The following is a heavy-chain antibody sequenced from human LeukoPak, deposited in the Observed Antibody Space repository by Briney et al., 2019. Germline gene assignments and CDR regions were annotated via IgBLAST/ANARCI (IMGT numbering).Heavy chain of an antibody. J-gene: IGHJ4*02. Sequence: GGSLRLSCAASGFTFSSYAMHWVRQAPGKGLEWVAVISYDGSNKYYADSVKGRFTISRDNSKNTLYLQMNSLRAEDTAVYYCARDREGDIVVVVAGYYFDYWGQGTLVTVSS. D-gene: IGHD2-15*01. CDR2: ISYDGSNK. CDR3: ARDREGDIVVVVAGYYFDY. CDR1: GFTFSSYA. V-gene: IGHV3-30-3*01.